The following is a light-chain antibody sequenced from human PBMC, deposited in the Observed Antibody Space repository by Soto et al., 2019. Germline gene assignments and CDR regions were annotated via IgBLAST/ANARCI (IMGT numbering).Light chain of an antibody. CDR2: GVT. J-gene: IGLJ2*01. Sequence: QSALTQPAPVSGSPGQSITISCTGTSSDVGGYNYVSWYQQHPGKAPKLMIYGVTNRPSGVSNRFSGSKSGNTASLTISGLQAEDEADYYCSSYTSSTTLSVVFGGGTQLTVL. V-gene: IGLV2-14*01. CDR3: SSYTSSTTLSVV. CDR1: SSDVGGYNY.